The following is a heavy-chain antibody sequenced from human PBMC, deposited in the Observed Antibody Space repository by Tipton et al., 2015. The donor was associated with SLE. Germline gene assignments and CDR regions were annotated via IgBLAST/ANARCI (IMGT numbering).Heavy chain of an antibody. D-gene: IGHD6-13*01. V-gene: IGHV4-38-2*01. CDR2: MSHSGST. J-gene: IGHJ4*02. Sequence: TLSLTCAVSGYSISSGYYWGWIRQPPGKGLEWIGSMSHSGSTYYNPSLKSRVTISVDTSKNHFSLKLSSVTAADTAVYYCARGLGIAAAGALGYWGQGTLVTVSS. CDR3: ARGLGIAAAGALGY. CDR1: GYSISSGYY.